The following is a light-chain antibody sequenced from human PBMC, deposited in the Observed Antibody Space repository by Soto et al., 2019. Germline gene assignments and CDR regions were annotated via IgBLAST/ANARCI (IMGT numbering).Light chain of an antibody. CDR3: QQTASTPYT. V-gene: IGKV1-39*01. Sequence: DIQMTQSPSTLSGSVGDRVTITCRASQSINTYLNWYQQKPGEAPNLLIYAASSLQSGVPPRFSGSGSETHFTLTINSLQPEDFATYYCQQTASTPYTFGQGT. CDR2: AAS. J-gene: IGKJ2*01. CDR1: QSINTY.